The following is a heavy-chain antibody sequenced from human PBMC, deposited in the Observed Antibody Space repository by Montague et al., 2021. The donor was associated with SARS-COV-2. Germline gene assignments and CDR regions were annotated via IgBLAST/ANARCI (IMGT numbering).Heavy chain of an antibody. CDR2: IYHSGNT. V-gene: IGHV4-59*01. CDR1: GGPISGYY. J-gene: IGHJ2*01. Sequence: SETLSLTCTVSGGPISGYYWSWIRQPPGKGLEWIGYIYHSGNTKYNPSLKSRVSISADTSKNQFSLRLSSVTAADTAVYYCAREYRIELWQTNWYFGLWGRGTLVTVSS. D-gene: IGHD5-18*01. CDR3: AREYRIELWQTNWYFGL.